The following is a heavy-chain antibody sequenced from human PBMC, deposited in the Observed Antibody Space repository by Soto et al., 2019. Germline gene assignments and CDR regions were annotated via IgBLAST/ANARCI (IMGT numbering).Heavy chain of an antibody. CDR2: IIPILGIA. CDR1: GGTFSSYT. CDR3: AVDLDSSGYGY. V-gene: IGHV1-69*02. D-gene: IGHD3-22*01. Sequence: QVQLVQSGAEVKKPGSSVKVSCKASGGTFSSYTISWVRQAPGQGLEWMGRIIPILGIANYAQKFQGRVTITADKSTSTAYMELSSLRSEDTAVYSCAVDLDSSGYGYWGQGTLVTVS. J-gene: IGHJ4*02.